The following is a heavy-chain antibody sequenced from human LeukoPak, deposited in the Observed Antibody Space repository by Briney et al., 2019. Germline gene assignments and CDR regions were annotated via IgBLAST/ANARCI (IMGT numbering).Heavy chain of an antibody. CDR2: IDPSDSYT. V-gene: IGHV5-10-1*01. CDR1: GYSFTSYW. J-gene: IGHJ6*04. Sequence: GESLKISCKGSGYSFTSYWISWVRQMPGKGLEWMGRIDPSDSYTNYSPSFQGHVTISADKSISTAYLQWSSLKASDTAVYYCASPLSGLRGYGMDVWGKGTTVTVSS. CDR3: ASPLSGLRGYGMDV. D-gene: IGHD2-15*01.